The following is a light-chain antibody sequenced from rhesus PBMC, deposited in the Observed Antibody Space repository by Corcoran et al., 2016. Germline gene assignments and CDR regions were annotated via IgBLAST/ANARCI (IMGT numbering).Light chain of an antibody. V-gene: IGKV1-25*01. J-gene: IGKJ4*01. CDR3: QQHNSYPLT. CDR1: QGISSY. Sequence: DIQMTQSPSSLSASVGDTVTITCRASQGISSYLAWYQQKPGKATKLLSYKASPLQSGVPSRCSGSVSGIDFTLTISSLPPEDFATYYCQQHNSYPLTFGGGTKVEIK. CDR2: KAS.